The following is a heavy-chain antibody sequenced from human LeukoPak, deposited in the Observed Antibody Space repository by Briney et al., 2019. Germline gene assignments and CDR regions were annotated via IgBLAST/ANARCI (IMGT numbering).Heavy chain of an antibody. J-gene: IGHJ5*02. CDR2: ISSSSSTI. D-gene: IGHD2-15*01. CDR3: ARDPGYCSGGSCSSNWFDP. V-gene: IGHV3-48*01. CDR1: GFTFSTYS. Sequence: GGSLRLSCAASGFTFSTYSMNWVRQAPGKGLEWVSYISSSSSTIYYADSVKGRFTISRDNAKNSLYLQMNSLRAEDTAVYYCARDPGYCSGGSCSSNWFDPWGQGTLVTVSS.